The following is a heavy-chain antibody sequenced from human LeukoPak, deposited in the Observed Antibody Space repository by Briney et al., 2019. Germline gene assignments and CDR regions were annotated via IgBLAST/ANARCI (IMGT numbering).Heavy chain of an antibody. D-gene: IGHD5-24*01. CDR2: IYYSGST. J-gene: IGHJ6*02. V-gene: IGHV4-59*08. CDR1: GGSISSYY. Sequence: SETLSLTCTVSGGSISSYYWSWIRQLPGKGLEWIGYIYYSGSTNYNPSLKSRVTISVDTSKNQFSLKLSSVTAADTAVYYCARLLRMAATNYYYGMDVWGQGTTVTVSS. CDR3: ARLLRMAATNYYYGMDV.